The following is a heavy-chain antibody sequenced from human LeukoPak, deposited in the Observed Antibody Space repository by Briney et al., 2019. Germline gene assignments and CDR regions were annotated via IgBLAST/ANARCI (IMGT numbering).Heavy chain of an antibody. D-gene: IGHD5-18*01. J-gene: IGHJ4*02. CDR2: IYSGGST. CDR3: IYGYTLDF. V-gene: IGHV3-53*01. Sequence: PGGSLRLSCAASGFTVSSNYMNWVRHAPGKGLDWVSVIYSGGSTNYADSVKGRFTTSRDNSKNTLYLQMNSLRAEDTAVYYCIYGYTLDFWGQGTLVTVSS. CDR1: GFTVSSNY.